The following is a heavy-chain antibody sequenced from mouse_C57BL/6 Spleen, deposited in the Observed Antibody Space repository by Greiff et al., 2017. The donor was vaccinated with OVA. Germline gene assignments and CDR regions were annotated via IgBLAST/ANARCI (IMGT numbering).Heavy chain of an antibody. CDR2: IYPGDGDT. V-gene: IGHV1-82*01. J-gene: IGHJ3*01. CDR3: ARGEAY. CDR1: GYAFSSSW. Sequence: QVQLKESGPELVKPGASVKISCKASGYAFSSSWMNWVKQRPGKGLEWIGRIYPGDGDTNYNGKFKGKATLTADTSSSTAYMQLSSLTSEDSAVYYCARGEAYWGQGTLVTVSA.